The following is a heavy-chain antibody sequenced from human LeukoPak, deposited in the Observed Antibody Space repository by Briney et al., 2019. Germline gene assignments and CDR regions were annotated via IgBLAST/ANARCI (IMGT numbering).Heavy chain of an antibody. D-gene: IGHD3-22*01. CDR2: IIPIFGTA. CDR3: AREDLSDYDSRGYFPY. CDR1: GGTFSSYA. V-gene: IGHV1-69*13. J-gene: IGHJ4*02. Sequence: SVNVSCKASGGTFSSYAISWVRQAPGQGLGWMGGIIPIFGTANYAQKFQGRVTITADESTSTAYMELSSLRSEDTAVYYCAREDLSDYDSRGYFPYWGQGTLVTVSS.